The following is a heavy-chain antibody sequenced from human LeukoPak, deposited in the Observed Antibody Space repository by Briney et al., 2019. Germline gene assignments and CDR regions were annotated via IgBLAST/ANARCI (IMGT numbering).Heavy chain of an antibody. D-gene: IGHD3-10*01. CDR1: GGSISSYY. J-gene: IGHJ4*02. Sequence: SETLSLTCTVSGGSISSYYWSWIRQPPGKGLEWIGYIYYSGSTNYNPSLKSRVTISVDTSKNQFSLKLSSVTAADTAVYYCAGGRGIGYYFDYWGQGTLVTVSS. CDR2: IYYSGST. V-gene: IGHV4-59*01. CDR3: AGGRGIGYYFDY.